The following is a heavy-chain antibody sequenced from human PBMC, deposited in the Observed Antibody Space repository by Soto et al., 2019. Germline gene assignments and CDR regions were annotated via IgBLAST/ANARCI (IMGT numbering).Heavy chain of an antibody. V-gene: IGHV3-21*01. CDR3: ACDLWFGEFDY. J-gene: IGHJ4*02. CDR2: ISSSSSYI. CDR1: GFTFSSYG. Sequence: PGGSMRLSCAASGFTFSSYGMNWVRQAPGKRLKWVSSISSSSSYIYYADSVKGRFTISRDNAKNSLYLQMNSLRAEDTAVYYCACDLWFGEFDYWGQGTLVTVSS. D-gene: IGHD3-10*01.